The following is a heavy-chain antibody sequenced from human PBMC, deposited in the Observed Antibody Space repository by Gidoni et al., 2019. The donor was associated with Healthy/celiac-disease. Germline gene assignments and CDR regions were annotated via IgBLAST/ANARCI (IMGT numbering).Heavy chain of an antibody. CDR3: ARIRRNCSGGSCYDLTDY. V-gene: IGHV2-70*04. CDR2: NDWDDDK. J-gene: IGHJ4*02. CDR1: GFSLSTSGMR. Sequence: QVTLKESGPALVKPTQTLTLTCTSSGFSLSTSGMRVSWIRQPPGKALEWLARNDWDDDKFYSTSLKTRLTISKDTSKNQVVLTMTNMDPVDTATYYCARIRRNCSGGSCYDLTDYWGQGTLVTVSS. D-gene: IGHD2-15*01.